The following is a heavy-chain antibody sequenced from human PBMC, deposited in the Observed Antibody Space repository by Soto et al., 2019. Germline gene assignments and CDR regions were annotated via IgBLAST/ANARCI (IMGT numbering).Heavy chain of an antibody. V-gene: IGHV1-69*06. CDR2: IIPIFGTA. CDR3: ARDRAAAGKGVYYYGMDV. J-gene: IGHJ6*02. Sequence: SVKVSCKASGVTFSSYAISWVRQAPGQGLEWMGGIIPIFGTANYAQKFQGRVTITADKSTSTAYMELSSLRSEDTAVYYCARDRAAAGKGVYYYGMDVWGQGTTVTVSS. D-gene: IGHD6-13*01. CDR1: GVTFSSYA.